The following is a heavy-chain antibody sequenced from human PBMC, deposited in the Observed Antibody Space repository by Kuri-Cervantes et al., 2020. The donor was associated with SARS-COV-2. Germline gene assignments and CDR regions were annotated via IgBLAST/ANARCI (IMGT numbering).Heavy chain of an antibody. D-gene: IGHD3-22*01. CDR2: IDSSSDYI. Sequence: GESLKISCAASGSTFRSYSMNWVRQTPGKGLEWVSSIDSSSDYIYYADSVKGRFTISRDNANNSLSLQMNSLGAEDTAVYYCARAKLGGYDAFDLWGQGTMVTVSS. V-gene: IGHV3-21*01. J-gene: IGHJ3*01. CDR3: ARAKLGGYDAFDL. CDR1: GSTFRSYS.